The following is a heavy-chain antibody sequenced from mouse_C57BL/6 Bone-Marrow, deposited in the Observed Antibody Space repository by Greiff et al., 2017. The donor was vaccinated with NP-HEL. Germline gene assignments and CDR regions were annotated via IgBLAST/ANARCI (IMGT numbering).Heavy chain of an antibody. CDR3: ARSWAYYGSSLDY. J-gene: IGHJ2*01. V-gene: IGHV1-81*01. Sequence: VQGVESGAELARPGASVKLSCKASGYTFTSYGISWVKQSTGQGLEWIGEIYPRSGNTYYNEKFKGKATLTADKSSSTAYMELRSLTSEDSAVYFCARSWAYYGSSLDYWGQGTTLTVSS. D-gene: IGHD1-1*01. CDR1: GYTFTSYG. CDR2: IYPRSGNT.